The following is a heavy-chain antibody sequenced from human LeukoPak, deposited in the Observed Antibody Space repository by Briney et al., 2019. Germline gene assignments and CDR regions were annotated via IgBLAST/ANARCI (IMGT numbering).Heavy chain of an antibody. CDR1: GGSLNNYY. V-gene: IGHV4-4*07. J-gene: IGHJ4*02. D-gene: IGHD1-26*01. CDR2: MYTTGSS. CDR3: ARGQTVGATALDY. Sequence: SETLSLTCTVSGGSLNNYYWSWIRQPAGKGLEFIGRMYTTGSSTYNPSLESRVTLSLDTSRNQFSLKLTSVTAADTAVYYCARGQTVGATALDYWGRGTLITVSS.